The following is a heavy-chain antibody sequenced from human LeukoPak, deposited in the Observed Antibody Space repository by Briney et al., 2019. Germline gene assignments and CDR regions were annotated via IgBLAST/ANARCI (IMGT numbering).Heavy chain of an antibody. D-gene: IGHD3-3*01. Sequence: ASVKVSCKASGYTFTGYYMHWVRQAPGQGLEWMGRINPNSGNTGYAQKFQGRVTMTRNTSISTAYMELSSLRSEDTAVYYCARGAIWSGYWDYWGQGTLVTVSS. CDR3: ARGAIWSGYWDY. V-gene: IGHV1-8*02. J-gene: IGHJ4*02. CDR2: INPNSGNT. CDR1: GYTFTGYY.